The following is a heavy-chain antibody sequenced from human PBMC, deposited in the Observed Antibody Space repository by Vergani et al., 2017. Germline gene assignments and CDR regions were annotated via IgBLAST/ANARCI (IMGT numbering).Heavy chain of an antibody. D-gene: IGHD5-12*01. CDR1: GFTFNQHG. V-gene: IGHV3-33*01. Sequence: QVQLVESGGGVVQPGRSLRLSCAASGFTFNQHGMHWVRQAPGKGLEWVAVTWYDGNNKQYADSVKGRFTISRDNSKSTMYLQMNSLRDEDTGGYYCARDLRLLYNRFDPWGQGTLVTVSS. CDR3: ARDLRLLYNRFDP. J-gene: IGHJ5*02. CDR2: TWYDGNNK.